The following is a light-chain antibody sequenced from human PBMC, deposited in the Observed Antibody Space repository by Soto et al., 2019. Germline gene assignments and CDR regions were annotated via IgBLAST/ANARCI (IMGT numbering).Light chain of an antibody. CDR2: EVS. Sequence: QSLGTQPPSASGSPGQSVTIACTGTSSDVGGYSSVAWYQQHPGKAPKLMIYEVSGRPSGVPDRFSGSKSSNTASLTVSGLQAEDEADYYCSSYAGSNNFVFGTGTKVTVL. V-gene: IGLV2-8*01. CDR3: SSYAGSNNFV. CDR1: SSDVGGYSS. J-gene: IGLJ1*01.